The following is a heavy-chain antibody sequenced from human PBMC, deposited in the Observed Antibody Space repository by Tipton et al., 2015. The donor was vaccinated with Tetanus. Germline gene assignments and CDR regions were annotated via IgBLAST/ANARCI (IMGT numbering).Heavy chain of an antibody. CDR3: AREPDIDGRDYGDYSYYGMDV. CDR1: GYTFTSYY. V-gene: IGHV1-46*01. Sequence: QLVQSGAEVKKPGASVKGSCKASGYTFTSYYMHWVRQAPGQGLEWMGIINPSGGSTSYAQKFQGRVTMTRDTSTSTVYMELSSLRSEDTAVYYCAREPDIDGRDYGDYSYYGMDVWGQGTTVTVSS. D-gene: IGHD4-17*01. CDR2: INPSGGST. J-gene: IGHJ6*02.